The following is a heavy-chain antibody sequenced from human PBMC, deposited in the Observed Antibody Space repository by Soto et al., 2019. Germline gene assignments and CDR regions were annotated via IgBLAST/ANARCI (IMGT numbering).Heavy chain of an antibody. V-gene: IGHV4-39*01. CDR1: GGSISSSSYY. CDR2: IYYSGST. Sequence: SETLSLTCTVSGGSISSSSYYWGWIRQPPGKGLEWIGSIYYSGSTYYNPSLKSRVTISVDTSKNQFSLKLSSVTAADTAVYYCARVARLLAVAGTGNWFDPWGQGTLVTVSS. J-gene: IGHJ5*02. CDR3: ARVARLLAVAGTGNWFDP. D-gene: IGHD6-19*01.